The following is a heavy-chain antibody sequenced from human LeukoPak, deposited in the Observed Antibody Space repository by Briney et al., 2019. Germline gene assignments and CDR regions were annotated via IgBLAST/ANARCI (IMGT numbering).Heavy chain of an antibody. V-gene: IGHV3-23*01. J-gene: IGHJ4*02. CDR2: IFGSGGSP. D-gene: IGHD5-18*01. CDR1: GFTFGSFA. Sequence: GGSLRLSGEASGFTFGSFAMYWVRQAPGKGLDWIAGIFGSGGSPHYADSVKGRFTISRDNSKNTVYLQINSLRAEVTAVYYCGKTTAGYSSGQKPAWPVDYWGQGTLVTVSS. CDR3: GKTTAGYSSGQKPAWPVDY.